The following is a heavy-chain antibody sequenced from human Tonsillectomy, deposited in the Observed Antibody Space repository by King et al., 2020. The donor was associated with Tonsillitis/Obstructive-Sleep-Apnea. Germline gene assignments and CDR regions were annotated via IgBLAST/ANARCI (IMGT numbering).Heavy chain of an antibody. CDR3: AADSGAYWSSTSCYRYFDL. Sequence: MQLVQSGPEVKKPGTSVKVSCKASGFTFTSSAVPWVRQARGQRLEWIGWIVVGSGNTNYAQKFQESVTITRDMSPSTAYMELSSLRSEDTAVYYCAADSGAYWSSTSCYRYFDLWGRGTLVTVSS. D-gene: IGHD2-2*02. J-gene: IGHJ2*01. CDR2: IVVGSGNT. CDR1: GFTFTSSA. V-gene: IGHV1-58*01.